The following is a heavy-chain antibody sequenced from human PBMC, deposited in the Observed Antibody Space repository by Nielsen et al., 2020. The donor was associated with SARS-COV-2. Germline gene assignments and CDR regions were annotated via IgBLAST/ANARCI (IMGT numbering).Heavy chain of an antibody. CDR3: ATGPPVVVAGGGWFDP. CDR1: GYTLTELS. J-gene: IGHJ5*02. D-gene: IGHD2-15*01. V-gene: IGHV1-24*01. CDR2: FDPEDGET. Sequence: ASVKVSCKVSGYTLTELSMHWVRQAPGKGLEWMGGFDPEDGETIYAQKFQGRVTMTEDTSTDTAYMELSSLRSDDTALYYCATGPPVVVAGGGWFDPWGQGTLVTVSS.